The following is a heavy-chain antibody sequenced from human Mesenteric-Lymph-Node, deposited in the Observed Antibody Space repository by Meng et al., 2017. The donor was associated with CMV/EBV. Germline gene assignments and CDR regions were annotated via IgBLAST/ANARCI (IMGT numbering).Heavy chain of an antibody. CDR3: ARDNMACSGASYYIGYYFYYYMDL. CDR1: GGTFTNYT. Sequence: SVKVSCKASGGTFTNYTIIWVRQAPGQGLEWMGGIIPIFGTTNYAQKFLGRATITADNSTSTAYMELSSLRSEDTAVYYCARDNMACSGASYYIGYYFYYYMDLWGQGTTVTVSS. J-gene: IGHJ6*02. D-gene: IGHD2-2*02. CDR2: IIPIFGTT. V-gene: IGHV1-69*06.